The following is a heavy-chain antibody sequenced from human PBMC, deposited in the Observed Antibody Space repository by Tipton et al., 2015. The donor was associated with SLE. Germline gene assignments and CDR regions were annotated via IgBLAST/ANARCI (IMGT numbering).Heavy chain of an antibody. V-gene: IGHV3-23*01. CDR1: GFTFSSYV. J-gene: IGHJ4*02. CDR3: AKMGGFCSGVTCPWDY. Sequence: SLRLSCAASGFTFSSYVMTWVRQAPGKGLEWVSTLSGSGGDTYYAESVKGRFTISRDNSKNTLYLQMNSLRAEDTAIYYCAKMGGFCSGVTCPWDYWGQGTLVTVSS. CDR2: LSGSGGDT. D-gene: IGHD2-15*01.